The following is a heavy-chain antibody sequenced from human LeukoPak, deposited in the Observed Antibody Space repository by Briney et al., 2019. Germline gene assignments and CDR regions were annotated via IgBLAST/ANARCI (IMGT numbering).Heavy chain of an antibody. CDR3: ARDITTSGSN. CDR1: GYTFTDYY. CDR2: IIPIFGTA. V-gene: IGHV1-69*06. Sequence: ASVKVSCKASGYTFTDYYINWVRPAPGQGLEWMGGIIPIFGTANYAQKFQGRVTITADKSTSTAYMELSSLRSEDTAVYYCARDITTSGSNWGRGTLVTVSS. D-gene: IGHD3-3*01. J-gene: IGHJ4*02.